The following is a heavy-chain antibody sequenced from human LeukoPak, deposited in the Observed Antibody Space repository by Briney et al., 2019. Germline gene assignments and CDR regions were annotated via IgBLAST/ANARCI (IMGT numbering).Heavy chain of an antibody. Sequence: GGSLRLSCAASGFTFSSYGMHWVRQAPGKGLEWVAVISYDGSNKYYADSVKGRFTISRDNSKNTLYLQMNSLRAEDTAVYYCAKDRMVRGVNNWFDPWGQGTLVTVSS. CDR3: AKDRMVRGVNNWFDP. J-gene: IGHJ5*02. V-gene: IGHV3-30*18. D-gene: IGHD3-10*01. CDR2: ISYDGSNK. CDR1: GFTFSSYG.